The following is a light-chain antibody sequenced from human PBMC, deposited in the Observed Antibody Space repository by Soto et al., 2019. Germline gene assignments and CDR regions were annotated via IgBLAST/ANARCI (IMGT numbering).Light chain of an antibody. CDR3: QTWGTGIRV. CDR2: VNGDDSH. Sequence: QPVLTQSPSASASLGAAVTLTCTLSSEHSNYDIAWHQQQPQQGPRFVMRVNGDDSHTTGDGIPDRFSDSSSGAERYLIVSGLQSEDEAYYYCQTWGTGIRVFGGGTKLTVL. CDR1: SEHSNYD. V-gene: IGLV4-69*02. J-gene: IGLJ3*02.